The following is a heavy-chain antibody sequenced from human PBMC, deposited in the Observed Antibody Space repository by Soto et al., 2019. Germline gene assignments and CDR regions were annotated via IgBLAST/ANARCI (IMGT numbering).Heavy chain of an antibody. CDR2: IFWDDDK. CDR1: GFSLSTRGVG. V-gene: IGHV2-5*02. J-gene: IGHJ4*02. Sequence: QITLKETGPTLVKPTQTLTLTCTFSGFSLSTRGVGVGWIRQPPGKALEWLALIFWDDDKRYSPSLRSRLTITKDTSKNQVVLTMTNMDPVDTATYYCAHSGIHYYSSGYLYRNLDYWGQGTLVTVSS. CDR3: AHSGIHYYSSGYLYRNLDY. D-gene: IGHD3-22*01.